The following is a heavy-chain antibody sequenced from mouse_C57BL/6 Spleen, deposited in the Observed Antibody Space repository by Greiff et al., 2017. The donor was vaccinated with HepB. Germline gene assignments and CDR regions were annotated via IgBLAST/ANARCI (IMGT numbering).Heavy chain of an antibody. CDR3: ASRGSSYYDY. J-gene: IGHJ2*01. CDR1: GYTFTSYW. D-gene: IGHD1-1*01. CDR2: IDPSDSYT. V-gene: IGHV1-59*01. Sequence: QVQLQQPGAELVRPGTSVKLSCKASGYTFTSYWMHWVKQRPGQGLEWIGVIDPSDSYTNYNQKFKGKATLTVDTSSSTAYMQLSSLTSEDSAVYYCASRGSSYYDYWGQGTTLTVSS.